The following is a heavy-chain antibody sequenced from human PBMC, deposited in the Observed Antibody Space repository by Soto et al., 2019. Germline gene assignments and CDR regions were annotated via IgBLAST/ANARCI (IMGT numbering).Heavy chain of an antibody. V-gene: IGHV4-39*01. CDR1: DDSINSDKYY. CDR3: ARLEGLATISYYFDF. Sequence: PSETLSLTCSVSDDSINSDKYYWGWIRQPPGKGLEWIGSIYYRGNACYNPSLQTRVTISLDKSKSQFSLKLNSVTAADSAVYFCARLEGLATISYYFDFWGPGALVTVS. CDR2: IYYRGNA. J-gene: IGHJ4*02. D-gene: IGHD3-9*01.